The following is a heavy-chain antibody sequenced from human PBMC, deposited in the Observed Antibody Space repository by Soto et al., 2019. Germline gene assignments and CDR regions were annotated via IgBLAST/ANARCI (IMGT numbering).Heavy chain of an antibody. Sequence: PSETLSLTCTVSGGSISRGGYCWSWIRQHPGKGLEWIGYIYYSGSTYYNPSLKSRVTISVDTSKNQFSLKLSSVTAADTAVYYCARSELELRFDYYYMDVWGKGTTVSVSS. J-gene: IGHJ6*03. CDR2: IYYSGST. CDR1: GGSISRGGYC. V-gene: IGHV4-31*03. CDR3: ARSELELRFDYYYMDV. D-gene: IGHD1-7*01.